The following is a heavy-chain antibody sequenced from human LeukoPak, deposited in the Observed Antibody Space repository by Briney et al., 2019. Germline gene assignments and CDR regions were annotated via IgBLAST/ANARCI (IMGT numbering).Heavy chain of an antibody. D-gene: IGHD6-13*01. Sequence: GGSLRLSCAASGFTFDDYGMHWVRQAPGKGLEWVSGISWNSGSIGYADSVKGRFTISRDNAKNSLYLQMNSLRAEDTAVYYCARVVSSTVYYFDYWGQGTLVTVSS. CDR1: GFTFDDYG. CDR2: ISWNSGSI. CDR3: ARVVSSTVYYFDY. J-gene: IGHJ4*02. V-gene: IGHV3-9*01.